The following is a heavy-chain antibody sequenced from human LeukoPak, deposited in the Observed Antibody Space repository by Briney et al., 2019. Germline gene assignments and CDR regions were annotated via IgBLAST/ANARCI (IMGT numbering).Heavy chain of an antibody. D-gene: IGHD1-26*01. V-gene: IGHV3-30*01. Sequence: PGGSLRLSYAASGFTFSSYAMHWVRQAPARGLEGVAVISYDGSNKYYADSVKGRFTISRDNSKNTLYLQMNSLRAEDTAVYYCARSPGSYYEYYFDYWGQGTLVTVSS. J-gene: IGHJ4*02. CDR3: ARSPGSYYEYYFDY. CDR1: GFTFSSYA. CDR2: ISYDGSNK.